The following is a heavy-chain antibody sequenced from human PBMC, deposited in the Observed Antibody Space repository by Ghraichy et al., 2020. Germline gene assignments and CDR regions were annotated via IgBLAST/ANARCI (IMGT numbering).Heavy chain of an antibody. V-gene: IGHV3-21*01. D-gene: IGHD3-10*01. CDR3: ARARDFYGSGSYTMVDY. J-gene: IGHJ4*02. CDR2: ISGTGSYI. Sequence: GGSLRLSCAASGFTFSRYSMNWVRQAPGKGLEWVSSISGTGSYIYYADSLKGRFTISRDNAKNSLYLQMNSLRDEDTAVFYCARARDFYGSGSYTMVDYWGLGTLVTVSS. CDR1: GFTFSRYS.